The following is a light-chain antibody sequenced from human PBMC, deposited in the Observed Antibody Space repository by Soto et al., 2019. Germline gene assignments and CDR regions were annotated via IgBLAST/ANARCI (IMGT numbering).Light chain of an antibody. Sequence: IVLTQSPATLSLSPGERVTLSCRASHSVTSSHVAWYRQKPGQPPTLLIYGASSRAAGVADRFSGDGSGKDFTLTISRLEPEDFAVYFCQQYTGPPTTFGQGTRLEIK. V-gene: IGKV3-20*01. CDR3: QQYTGPPTT. J-gene: IGKJ5*01. CDR2: GAS. CDR1: HSVTSSH.